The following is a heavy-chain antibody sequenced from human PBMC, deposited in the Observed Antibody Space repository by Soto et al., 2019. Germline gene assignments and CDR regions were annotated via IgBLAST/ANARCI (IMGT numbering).Heavy chain of an antibody. J-gene: IGHJ6*02. Sequence: ASVKVSCKASGYTFTSYDINWVRQATGQGLEWMGWMNPNSGNTGYAQKFQGRVTTTRNTSISTAYMELSSLRSEDTAVYYCARDSSSWYSRLERLYYYYGMDVWGQGTTVTVSS. V-gene: IGHV1-8*01. CDR3: ARDSSSWYSRLERLYYYYGMDV. CDR2: MNPNSGNT. CDR1: GYTFTSYD. D-gene: IGHD6-13*01.